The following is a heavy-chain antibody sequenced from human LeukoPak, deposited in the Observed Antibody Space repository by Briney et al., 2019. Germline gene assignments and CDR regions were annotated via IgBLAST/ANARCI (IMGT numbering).Heavy chain of an antibody. CDR2: IYYSGST. J-gene: IGHJ5*02. D-gene: IGHD4-17*01. CDR1: GGSISSGGYC. Sequence: SQTLSLTCTVSGGSISSGGYCWSWIRQHPGKGLEWIGYIYYSGSTYYNPSLKSRVTISVDTSKNQFSLKLSSVTAADTAVYYCASFTATVTTHWFDPWGQGTLVTVSS. CDR3: ASFTATVTTHWFDP. V-gene: IGHV4-31*03.